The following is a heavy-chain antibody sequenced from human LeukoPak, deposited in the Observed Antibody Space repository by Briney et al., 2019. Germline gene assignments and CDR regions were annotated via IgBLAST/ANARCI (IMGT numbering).Heavy chain of an antibody. CDR3: ARVLHKRNYDSSDYYGY. CDR2: ISSGSSTI. J-gene: IGHJ4*02. D-gene: IGHD3-22*01. CDR1: GFIFSSYS. Sequence: GGSLRLSCAASGFIFSSYSMNWVRQAPGKGLEWVSYISSGSSTIYYADSVKGRFTISRDNAKNSLYLQMNSLRAEDTAVYYCARVLHKRNYDSSDYYGYWGQGTLVTVSS. V-gene: IGHV3-48*01.